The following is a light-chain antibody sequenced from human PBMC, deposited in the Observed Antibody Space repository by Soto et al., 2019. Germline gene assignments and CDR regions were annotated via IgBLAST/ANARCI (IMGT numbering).Light chain of an antibody. J-gene: IGKJ4*01. CDR3: QQYDSYST. V-gene: IGKV1-5*03. Sequence: DIQMTQFPSTLSASVGDRVTITCRASQSIRSWLAWYQQKPGKAPNLLIYKASSLPSGVTSRFSGSGYGTEFTLTISSLQTDDIATYCRQQYDSYSTFGGGTKVQIK. CDR1: QSIRSW. CDR2: KAS.